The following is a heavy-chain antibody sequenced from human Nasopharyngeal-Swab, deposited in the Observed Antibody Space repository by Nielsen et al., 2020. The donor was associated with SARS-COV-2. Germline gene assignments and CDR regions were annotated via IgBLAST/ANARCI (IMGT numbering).Heavy chain of an antibody. J-gene: IGHJ4*02. D-gene: IGHD2-15*01. CDR2: INSDGSII. Sequence: VRQMPGKGLVWVSRINSDGSIIDYADSVKGRFTISRDNARNTLKLQMNSLRAEDTALYYCVCGETTPSDYWGQGTLVTVSS. CDR3: VCGETTPSDY. V-gene: IGHV3-74*01.